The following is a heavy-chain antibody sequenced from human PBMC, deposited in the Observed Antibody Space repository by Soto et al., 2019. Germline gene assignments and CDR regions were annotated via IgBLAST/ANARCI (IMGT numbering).Heavy chain of an antibody. Sequence: ETLSLTRSVPDGSISSSYWSGSRHPPGKGLEWIGYMYNTGSTVYNPSLKSRVTISVDTSKNQFYLKVNSVTAADTAVYYFARDLWGYCGTDCYPLDVWGQGTTVTVS. V-gene: IGHV4-59*01. CDR1: DGSISSSY. D-gene: IGHD2-21*02. CDR2: MYNTGST. J-gene: IGHJ6*02. CDR3: ARDLWGYCGTDCYPLDV.